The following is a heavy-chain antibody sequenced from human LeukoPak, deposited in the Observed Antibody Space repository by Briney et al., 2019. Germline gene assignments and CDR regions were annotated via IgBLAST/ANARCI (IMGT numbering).Heavy chain of an antibody. CDR2: ISYDGSNK. V-gene: IGHV3-30*04. Sequence: GGSLRLSCAASGFIFSNYNVHWLRQAPGKGLEWVALISYDGSNKYYADSVEGRFTISRDNSKNAVFLQMNSLRAEDTAVYYCAKDASGPYNSLFDPWGQGTLVIVSP. J-gene: IGHJ5*02. CDR1: GFIFSNYN. D-gene: IGHD6-19*01. CDR3: AKDASGPYNSLFDP.